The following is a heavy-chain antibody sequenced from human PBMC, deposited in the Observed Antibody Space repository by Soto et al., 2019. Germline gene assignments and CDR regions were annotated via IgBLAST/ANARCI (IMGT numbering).Heavy chain of an antibody. V-gene: IGHV1-18*01. J-gene: IGHJ2*01. Sequence: ASVKVSCKASGYTFTSYGISWVRQAPGQGLEWMGWISAYNGNTKYSQKFQGRVTITRDSSASTAYMELSSLRSEDTAVFYFSRAQNYGGNPNWYFDLWGRGALVTVSS. CDR1: GYTFTSYG. CDR2: ISAYNGNT. D-gene: IGHD4-17*01. CDR3: SRAQNYGGNPNWYFDL.